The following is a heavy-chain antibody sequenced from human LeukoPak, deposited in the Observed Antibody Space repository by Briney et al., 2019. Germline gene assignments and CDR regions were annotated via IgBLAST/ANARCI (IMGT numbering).Heavy chain of an antibody. CDR2: IYYSGNT. CDR1: GTSISSGAYS. V-gene: IGHV4-31*03. J-gene: IGHJ4*02. CDR3: ARTITIFGALGYFDY. D-gene: IGHD3-3*01. Sequence: NPSETPSLTCTVSGTSISSGAYSWSWVRQHPGKGLEWIAYIYYSGNTYYNPSLKRRVTISVDTSKNQFSLKLSSVTAAETAVYYCARTITIFGALGYFDYWGQGTLVTVSS.